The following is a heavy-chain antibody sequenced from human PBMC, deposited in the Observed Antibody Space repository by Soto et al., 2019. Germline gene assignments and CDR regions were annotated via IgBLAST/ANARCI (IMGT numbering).Heavy chain of an antibody. J-gene: IGHJ4*02. Sequence: QVQLVESGGGVVQPGTSLRLSCVGSGFTSRSYVIHWVRQAPGKGLEWVALTSHDGSNKYYDDSVKGRFTISRDNSRNTVDLQMDSLRLEDTALYYCARWGTTGGLDVWGQGTLVSVSS. CDR3: ARWGTTGGLDV. V-gene: IGHV3-30*19. CDR2: TSHDGSNK. D-gene: IGHD3-16*01. CDR1: GFTSRSYV.